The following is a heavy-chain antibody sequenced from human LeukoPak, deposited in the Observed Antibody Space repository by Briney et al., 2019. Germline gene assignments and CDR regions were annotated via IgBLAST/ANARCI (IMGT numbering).Heavy chain of an antibody. Sequence: ASVKGSCKASGYTFTDYYMHWVRQAPGQGLEWMGWINPNSGDTNYAQKSEGRVTMARDTSISTAYMELSRLRSDDTAVYYCARLYSRSRAFDCWGQGRMVTVSS. J-gene: IGHJ3*01. CDR2: INPNSGDT. D-gene: IGHD6-6*01. V-gene: IGHV1-2*02. CDR3: ARLYSRSRAFDC. CDR1: GYTFTDYY.